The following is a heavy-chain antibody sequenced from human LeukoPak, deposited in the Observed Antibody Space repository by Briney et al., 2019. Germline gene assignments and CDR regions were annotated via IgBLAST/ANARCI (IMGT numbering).Heavy chain of an antibody. J-gene: IGHJ4*02. Sequence: GASVKVSCKASGYTLTSYGISWVRQAPGQGLEWMGWISANNGDTDYPPKLQDRVTMTTDTYTSTAYMELRSLRSDDTAMYYCARESHETREDYWGQGTLVTVSS. CDR1: GYTLTSYG. V-gene: IGHV1-18*01. CDR3: ARESHETREDY. CDR2: ISANNGDT. D-gene: IGHD1-1*01.